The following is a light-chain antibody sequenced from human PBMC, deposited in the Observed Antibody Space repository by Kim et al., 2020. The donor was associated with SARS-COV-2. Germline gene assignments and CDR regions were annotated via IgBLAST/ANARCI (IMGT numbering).Light chain of an antibody. CDR1: SGHSSYA. J-gene: IGLJ3*02. V-gene: IGLV4-69*01. CDR2: LNSDGSH. CDR3: QTWGTGV. Sequence: LGAAVKLTCTLSSGHSSYAIAWHQQQPEKGPRYLMKLNSDGSHSKGDGIPDRFSGSSSGAERYLTISSLQSEDEADYYCQTWGTGVFGGGTKLTVL.